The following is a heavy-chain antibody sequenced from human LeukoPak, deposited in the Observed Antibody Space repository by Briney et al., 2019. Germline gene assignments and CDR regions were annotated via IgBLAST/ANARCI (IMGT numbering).Heavy chain of an antibody. CDR2: IYPGDSDT. CDR3: ARRYCSGGSCYGAFDI. J-gene: IGHJ3*02. CDR1: GSSFTTYW. D-gene: IGHD2-15*01. V-gene: IGHV5-51*01. Sequence: GESLKISCKGSGSSFTTYWIGWVRPMAGKGLEWMGIIYPGDSDTRYSPSFQGQVTISADKSISTAYLQWSSLKASDTAIYYCARRYCSGGSCYGAFDIWGQGTMLTVSS.